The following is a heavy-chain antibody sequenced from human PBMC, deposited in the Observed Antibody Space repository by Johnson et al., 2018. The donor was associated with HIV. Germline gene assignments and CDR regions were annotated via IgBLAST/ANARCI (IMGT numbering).Heavy chain of an antibody. D-gene: IGHD6-13*01. CDR2: IRYDGSNK. CDR1: GFTFSSYG. V-gene: IGHV3-30*02. Sequence: QVQLVESGGGVVQPGGSLRLSCAASGFTFSSYGMHWVRQAPGKGLEWVAFIRYDGSNKYYADSVKGRFTISSDNSKNTLYLHMNSLRAEDTAMYYCAKDWAYRSSPIYAFDIWGQGTMVTVSS. CDR3: AKDWAYRSSPIYAFDI. J-gene: IGHJ3*02.